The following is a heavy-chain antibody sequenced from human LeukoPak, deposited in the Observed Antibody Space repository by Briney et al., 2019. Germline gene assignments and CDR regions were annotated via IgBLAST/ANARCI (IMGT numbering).Heavy chain of an antibody. CDR2: IYTSGRT. CDR1: GGSLNNYS. CDR3: ARRMLEARESSATNWFDT. J-gene: IGHJ5*02. V-gene: IGHV4-4*07. Sequence: SETLSLTCTVSGGSLNNYSWNWIRQPPGKGLEWIGRIYTSGRTQYNFSLQSRISISADTSKTQFSLKLTSVTAADTAVYYCARRMLEARESSATNWFDTWGQGILVTVSS. D-gene: IGHD5-12*01.